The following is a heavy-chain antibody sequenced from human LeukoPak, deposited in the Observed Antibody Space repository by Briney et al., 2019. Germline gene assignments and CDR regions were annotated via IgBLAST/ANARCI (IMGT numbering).Heavy chain of an antibody. D-gene: IGHD3-22*01. J-gene: IGHJ3*02. CDR2: IYYSGST. Sequence: AETLSLTCTVSGGSISSYFWSWIRQPPGKGLEWIGYIYYSGSTNYNPSLKSRVTISVDTSKNQFSLKLSSVTAADTAVYYCARDLSYYDSSGFHAFDIWGQGTMVTVS. V-gene: IGHV4-59*13. CDR1: GGSISSYF. CDR3: ARDLSYYDSSGFHAFDI.